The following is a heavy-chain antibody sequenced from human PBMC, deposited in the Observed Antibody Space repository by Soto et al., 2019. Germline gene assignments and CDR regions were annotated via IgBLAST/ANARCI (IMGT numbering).Heavy chain of an antibody. CDR2: THHSRGT. CDR1: GDSIIGTHW. V-gene: IGHV4-4*02. Sequence: SETLSLTCAVSGDSIIGTHWWSWVRRPPGKGLEFIGETHHSRGTNYNPSLRSRVTMSLDKSKNQLSLILYSVTAAVTGVYFCARYSAASCTYYFDYWGQGTLVTVSS. D-gene: IGHD6-13*01. J-gene: IGHJ4*01. CDR3: ARYSAASCTYYFDY.